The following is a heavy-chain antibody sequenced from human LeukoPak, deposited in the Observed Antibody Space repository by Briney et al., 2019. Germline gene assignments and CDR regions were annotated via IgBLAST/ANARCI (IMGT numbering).Heavy chain of an antibody. Sequence: SVKVSCQASGGTFSSYAISWVRQAPGQGLEWMGRIIPIFGTTNYAQKFQGRVTITTDESTSTAYMELSSLRSEDTAVYYCARSPALRYCSSTSCPMFAFDIWGQGTMVTVSS. V-gene: IGHV1-69*05. CDR3: ARSPALRYCSSTSCPMFAFDI. J-gene: IGHJ3*02. D-gene: IGHD2-2*01. CDR1: GGTFSSYA. CDR2: IIPIFGTT.